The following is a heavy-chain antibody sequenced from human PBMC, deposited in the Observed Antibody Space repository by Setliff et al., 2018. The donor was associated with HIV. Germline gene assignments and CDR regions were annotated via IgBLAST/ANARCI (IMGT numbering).Heavy chain of an antibody. CDR1: GVSISNYY. J-gene: IGHJ6*03. CDR2: IYQSGTT. CDR3: ARGVIETDYDYVDIYYYNYMDV. V-gene: IGHV4-38-2*01. D-gene: IGHD5-12*01. Sequence: SETLSLTCEVSGVSISNYYWSWIRQPPGKGLEWIASIYQSGTTYYNSSLTSRVTMSVDTSKKHFSLRLTSVTAADTAVYFCARGVIETDYDYVDIYYYNYMDVWGKGTTVTVSS.